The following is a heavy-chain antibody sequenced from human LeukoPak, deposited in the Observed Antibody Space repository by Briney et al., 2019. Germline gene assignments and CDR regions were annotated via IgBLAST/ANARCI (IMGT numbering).Heavy chain of an antibody. Sequence: GGSPRLSCAASGFTFSDYYMSWIRQAPGKGLEWVSYISSSSSYTNYADSVKGRFAISRDNAKNSLYLQMNSLRAEDTAVYYCARYSSGLDYWGQGTLVTVSS. CDR1: GFTFSDYY. CDR3: ARYSSGLDY. CDR2: ISSSSSYT. J-gene: IGHJ4*02. V-gene: IGHV3-11*03. D-gene: IGHD6-25*01.